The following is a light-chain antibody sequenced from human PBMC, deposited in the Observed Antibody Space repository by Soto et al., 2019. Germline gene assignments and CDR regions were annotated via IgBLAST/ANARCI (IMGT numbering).Light chain of an antibody. CDR3: AAWDDSVSGLV. CDR1: SSNIGSNY. CDR2: SAD. V-gene: IGLV1-47*02. J-gene: IGLJ2*01. Sequence: QSVLTQPPSASGTPGQTVTISCSGRSSNIGSNYVYWYQQLPGTAPRLLMYSADQRPSGVPARFSGSKSATSASLATGGLRSEDEEDYYCAAWDDSVSGLVFGGGTKLTVL.